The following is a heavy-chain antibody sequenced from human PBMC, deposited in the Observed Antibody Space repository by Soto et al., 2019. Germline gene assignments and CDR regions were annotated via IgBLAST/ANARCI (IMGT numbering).Heavy chain of an antibody. Sequence: GGSLRLSCAASGFTFSSYSMNWVRQAPGKGLEWVSSISSSSSYIYYADSVKGRFTICRDNAKNSLYLQMNSLRAEDTAVYYCARVGIHVDIVVTINAFDIWGQGTMVTVSS. CDR2: ISSSSSYI. D-gene: IGHD5-12*01. J-gene: IGHJ3*02. CDR3: ARVGIHVDIVVTINAFDI. V-gene: IGHV3-21*01. CDR1: GFTFSSYS.